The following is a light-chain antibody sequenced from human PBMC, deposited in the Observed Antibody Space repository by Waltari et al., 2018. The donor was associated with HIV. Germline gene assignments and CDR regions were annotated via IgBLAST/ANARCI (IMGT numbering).Light chain of an antibody. Sequence: EVVLTQSPGTLSLSPGERATVSCRASQSVSSNFLAWYQQKPGQAPRLLIYGASTRATGIPDRFSGSGSGTDFTLTISRLEPEDFAVYYCQQYATSPLFGGGTKVEIK. CDR3: QQYATSPL. CDR1: QSVSSNF. V-gene: IGKV3-20*01. J-gene: IGKJ4*01. CDR2: GAS.